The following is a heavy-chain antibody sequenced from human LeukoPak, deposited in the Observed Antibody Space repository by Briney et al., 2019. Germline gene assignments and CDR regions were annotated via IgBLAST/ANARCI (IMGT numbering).Heavy chain of an antibody. CDR1: GFTFSSHG. J-gene: IGHJ4*02. V-gene: IGHV3-23*01. CDR2: ISGSGGST. CDR3: ARTSTAMVIMSYFDY. Sequence: PGGSLRLSCAASGFTFSSHGMSWVRQAPGKGLEWVSDISGSGGSTYYVDSVKGRFTISRGNSKNTLYLQMNSLRAEDTAVYYCARTSTAMVIMSYFDYWGQGTLFTVSS. D-gene: IGHD5-18*01.